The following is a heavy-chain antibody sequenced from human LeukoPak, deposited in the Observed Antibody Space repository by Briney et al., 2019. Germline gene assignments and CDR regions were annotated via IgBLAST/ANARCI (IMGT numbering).Heavy chain of an antibody. V-gene: IGHV3-21*04. CDR2: ISTSSSYI. CDR1: GFTFSSYS. CDR3: ARDRGYYYDSSGDGYFDY. Sequence: GSLRLSCAASGFTFSSYSMNWVRQAPGKGLEWVSSISTSSSYIYYTDSVKGRFTISRDNARNSLYLQMNSLRAEDTALYYCARDRGYYYDSSGDGYFDYWGQGTLVTVSS. J-gene: IGHJ4*02. D-gene: IGHD3-22*01.